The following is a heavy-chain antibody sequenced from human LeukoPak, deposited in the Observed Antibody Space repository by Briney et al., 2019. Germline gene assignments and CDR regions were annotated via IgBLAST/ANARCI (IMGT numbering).Heavy chain of an antibody. CDR2: IYYSGST. Sequence: SETLSLTCTVSGGSISSYYWSWIRQPPGKGLEWIGYIYYSGSTNYNPSLKSRVTISVDTPKNQFSLKLSSVTAADTAVYYCAREGNRYDSSGYYYRLFDYWGQGTLVTVSS. CDR3: AREGNRYDSSGYYYRLFDY. V-gene: IGHV4-59*01. D-gene: IGHD3-22*01. CDR1: GGSISSYY. J-gene: IGHJ4*02.